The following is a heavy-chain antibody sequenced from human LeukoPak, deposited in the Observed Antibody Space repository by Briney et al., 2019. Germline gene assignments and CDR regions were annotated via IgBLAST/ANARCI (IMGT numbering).Heavy chain of an antibody. CDR2: AYFDGKSY. CDR3: ARAGAVDRGLDV. Sequence: QSGGSLRLSCEASGFTFSNYAMHWVRRAPGKGLEWVAVAYFDGKSYFYAHFVEGRFTISRDNSKNTLNLQISDLRVEDTALYYCARAGAVDRGLDVWGQGTTDTVSS. CDR1: GFTFSNYA. V-gene: IGHV3-33*01. D-gene: IGHD3-10*01. J-gene: IGHJ6*02.